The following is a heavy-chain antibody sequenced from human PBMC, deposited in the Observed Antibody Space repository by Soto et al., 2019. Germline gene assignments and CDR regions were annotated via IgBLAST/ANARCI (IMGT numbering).Heavy chain of an antibody. J-gene: IGHJ3*02. CDR2: ISYDGSNK. V-gene: IGHV3-30*18. CDR1: GFTFSSYG. D-gene: IGHD5-18*01. CDR3: AKDRGYSYGYDAFDI. Sequence: GGSLRLSCAASGFTFSSYGMHWVRQAPGKGLEWVAVISYDGSNKYYADSVKGRFTISRDNSKNTLYLQMNSLRAEDTAVYYCAKDRGYSYGYDAFDIWGQGTMVTVSS.